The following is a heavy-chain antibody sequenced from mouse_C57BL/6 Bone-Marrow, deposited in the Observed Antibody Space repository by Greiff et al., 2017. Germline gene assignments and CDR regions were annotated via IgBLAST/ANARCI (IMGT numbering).Heavy chain of an antibody. J-gene: IGHJ2*01. CDR2: IYPRSGNT. CDR1: GYTFTSYG. Sequence: QVQLKESGAELARPGASVKLSCKASGYTFTSYGISWVKQRTGQGLEWIGEIYPRSGNTYYNEKFKGKATLTADKSSSTAYMELRSLTSEDSAVYFCASGYGNYDYWGQGTTLTVSS. CDR3: ASGYGNYDY. V-gene: IGHV1-81*01. D-gene: IGHD2-1*01.